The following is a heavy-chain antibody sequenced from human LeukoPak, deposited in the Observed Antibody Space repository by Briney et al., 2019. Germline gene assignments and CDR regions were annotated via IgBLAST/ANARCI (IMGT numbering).Heavy chain of an antibody. CDR1: GGSITTSSYY. J-gene: IGHJ4*02. Sequence: PSETLSLTCSVSGGSITTSSYYWGWIRQPPEKGLEWIGSIYYTGGTFYSPSLKSRVTISVDTSKNQFSLKLSSVTAADTAVYYCARHGGTRVTLVEVYYFDYWGQGTLVTVSS. V-gene: IGHV4-39*01. CDR3: ARHGGTRVTLVEVYYFDY. CDR2: IYYTGGT. D-gene: IGHD4-11*01.